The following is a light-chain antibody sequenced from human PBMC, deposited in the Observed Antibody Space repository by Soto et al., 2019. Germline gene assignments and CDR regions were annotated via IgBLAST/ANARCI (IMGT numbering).Light chain of an antibody. Sequence: IRMTPTKTSLSSSTGGRCTRTCRASQYITSYLAWYQQKPGKAPKLLIYAASTLQSGVPSRFSGSGSGTDFTLTITCLQSEDFATYYCQQYSIYPRTFGQGTKVDTK. CDR1: QYITSY. CDR3: QQYSIYPRT. J-gene: IGKJ1*01. CDR2: AAS. V-gene: IGKV1-8*01.